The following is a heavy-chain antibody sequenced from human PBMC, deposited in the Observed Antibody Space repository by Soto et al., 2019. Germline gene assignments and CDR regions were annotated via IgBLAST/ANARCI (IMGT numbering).Heavy chain of an antibody. CDR1: GFTFSSYA. Sequence: PGGSLRLSCAASGFTFSSYAMHWVRQAPGKGLEWVAVLSHDGDNKYYADSVKGRFTISRDNSKNTLYLHMTSLRAEDTAVYYCAKDFGILSFGQLLYLPDYWGQGTLVTVSS. D-gene: IGHD3-10*01. V-gene: IGHV3-30*18. CDR3: AKDFGILSFGQLLYLPDY. J-gene: IGHJ4*02. CDR2: LSHDGDNK.